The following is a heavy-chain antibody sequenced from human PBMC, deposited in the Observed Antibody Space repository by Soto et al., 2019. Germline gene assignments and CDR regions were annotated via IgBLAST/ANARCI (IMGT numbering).Heavy chain of an antibody. D-gene: IGHD6-25*01. Sequence: GGSLRLSCAASGFTFSRHGMHWVRQAPGKGLEWVAIIWYDGSNEYYADSVRGRFTISRDNSKNTLYLQMSSLRVDDTAVYYCARDYTSTGYGLVYWGQGALVTVSS. CDR3: ARDYTSTGYGLVY. CDR2: IWYDGSNE. J-gene: IGHJ4*02. V-gene: IGHV3-33*01. CDR1: GFTFSRHG.